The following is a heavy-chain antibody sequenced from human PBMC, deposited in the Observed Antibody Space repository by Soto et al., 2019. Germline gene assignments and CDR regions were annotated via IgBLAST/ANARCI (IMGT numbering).Heavy chain of an antibody. J-gene: IGHJ4*02. CDR2: ISGSGGGT. D-gene: IGHD5-12*01. CDR3: AKDQPERGGYNGYY. CDR1: GFTFSSYA. V-gene: IGHV3-23*01. Sequence: VGSLRLSCAASGFTFSSYAMSWVRQAPGKGLEWVSAISGSGGGTYYADSVKGRFTISRDNSKNTLYLQMNSLRAEDTAVYYCAKDQPERGGYNGYYWGQGTLVTVSS.